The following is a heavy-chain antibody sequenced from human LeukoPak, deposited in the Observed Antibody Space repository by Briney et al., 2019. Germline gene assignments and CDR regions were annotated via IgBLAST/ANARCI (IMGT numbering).Heavy chain of an antibody. V-gene: IGHV3-23*01. CDR3: AKTRVPFDY. J-gene: IGHJ4*02. D-gene: IGHD1-1*01. CDR2: ISISGGST. Sequence: WFHQAPRKGLEWVSTISISGGSTYYADSVQGRFTISRDNSKNTLYLQMNSLRAEDTAVYYCAKTRVPFDYWGQGTLVTVSS.